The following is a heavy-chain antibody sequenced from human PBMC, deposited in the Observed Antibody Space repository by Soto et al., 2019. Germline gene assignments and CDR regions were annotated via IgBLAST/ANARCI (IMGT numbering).Heavy chain of an antibody. CDR3: ARNLDRGITHDAFYI. CDR2: IYWDDDK. CDR1: GFSLSTTGVG. D-gene: IGHD3-10*01. V-gene: IGHV2-5*02. J-gene: IGHJ3*02. Sequence: QITLKESGPTLVKPTQTLTLTCTFSGFSLSTTGVGVGWIRQPPGKALEWLALIYWDDDKRYSPSLKTRLTITKDTSRNQVVLTLTNVDPVDTATYYCARNLDRGITHDAFYIWGQGTMVTVSS.